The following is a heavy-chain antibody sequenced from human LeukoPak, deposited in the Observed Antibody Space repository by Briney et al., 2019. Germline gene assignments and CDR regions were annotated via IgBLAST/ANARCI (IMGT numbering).Heavy chain of an antibody. J-gene: IGHJ4*02. Sequence: PSETLSLTCAVYGGSFSVYYWSWIRQPPGKGLEWIGEINHSGSTNYNPSLKSRVTISVDTSKNQFSLKLSSVTAADTAVYYCALRGIVVVPAAIDTAMDYDYWGQGTLVTVSS. V-gene: IGHV4-34*01. CDR1: GGSFSVYY. D-gene: IGHD2-2*01. CDR2: INHSGST. CDR3: ALRGIVVVPAAIDTAMDYDY.